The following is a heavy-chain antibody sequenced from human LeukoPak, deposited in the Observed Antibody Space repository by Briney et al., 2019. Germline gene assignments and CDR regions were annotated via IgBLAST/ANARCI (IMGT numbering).Heavy chain of an antibody. V-gene: IGHV1-18*01. D-gene: IGHD3-9*01. CDR1: GYDFRIYG. Sequence: ASVKVSCKASGYDFRIYGITWVRQARGQGLEWVGWINSYSGKTSYAQRFQDRARVITDISTDTAYLELRNLTSDDTAVYYCARRKGHLDDNWFDPWGQGTPVTVSS. CDR3: ARRKGHLDDNWFDP. J-gene: IGHJ5*02. CDR2: INSYSGKT.